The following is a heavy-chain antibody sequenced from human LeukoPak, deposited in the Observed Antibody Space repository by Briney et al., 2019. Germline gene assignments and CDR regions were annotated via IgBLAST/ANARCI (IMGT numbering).Heavy chain of an antibody. V-gene: IGHV3-23*01. CDR1: GFTFSSYA. CDR2: ISGSGGST. Sequence: PGGSLRLSCAASGFTFSSYAMSWVRQAPGKGLEWVSAISGSGGSTYYADSVKGRFTISRDNSKNTLYLQMNSLRAEDTAVYYCAKDVSYYYDSSGYYWFDPWGQGTLVTVSS. D-gene: IGHD3-22*01. CDR3: AKDVSYYYDSSGYYWFDP. J-gene: IGHJ5*01.